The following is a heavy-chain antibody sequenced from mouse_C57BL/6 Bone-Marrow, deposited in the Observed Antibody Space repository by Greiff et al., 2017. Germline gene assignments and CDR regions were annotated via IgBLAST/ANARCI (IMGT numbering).Heavy chain of an antibody. Sequence: VHVKQSGTVLARPGASVKMSCKTSGYTFTSYWMHWVKQRPGQGLEWIGAIYPGNSDTSYNQKFKGKAKLTAVTSASTAYMELSSLTNEDSAVYYCTHNYYGSSGGYFDYWGQGTTLTVSS. CDR2: IYPGNSDT. D-gene: IGHD1-1*01. V-gene: IGHV1-5*01. CDR1: GYTFTSYW. CDR3: THNYYGSSGGYFDY. J-gene: IGHJ2*01.